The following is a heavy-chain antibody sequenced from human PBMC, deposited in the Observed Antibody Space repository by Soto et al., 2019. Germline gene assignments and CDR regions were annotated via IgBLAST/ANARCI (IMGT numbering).Heavy chain of an antibody. D-gene: IGHD2-2*02. Sequence: QVQLVQSGAELKKPGSSVKVSCKTSGGTFSKYAISWVRQAPGQGLEWMGGIIPIFGTPNYAQKFQDRVTITADESASTTYMELSSLRAEDTAVYYCARGQDSQIYTHYDYFYGMEVWGQGNTVTVS. CDR2: IIPIFGTP. CDR3: ARGQDSQIYTHYDYFYGMEV. J-gene: IGHJ6*02. CDR1: GGTFSKYA. V-gene: IGHV1-69*12.